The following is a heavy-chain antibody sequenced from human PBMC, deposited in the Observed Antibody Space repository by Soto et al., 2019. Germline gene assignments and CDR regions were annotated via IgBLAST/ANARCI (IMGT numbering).Heavy chain of an antibody. D-gene: IGHD6-6*01. CDR3: ARGLGEQLVSYYFDY. CDR1: GGSISSGDYY. Sequence: SETLSLTCTVSGGSISSGDYYWSWIRQPPGKGLEWIGYIYYSGSTYYNPSLKSRVTISVDTSKNQFSLKLSSVTAADTAVYYCARGLGEQLVSYYFDYWGQGTLVTVSS. J-gene: IGHJ4*02. V-gene: IGHV4-30-4*01. CDR2: IYYSGST.